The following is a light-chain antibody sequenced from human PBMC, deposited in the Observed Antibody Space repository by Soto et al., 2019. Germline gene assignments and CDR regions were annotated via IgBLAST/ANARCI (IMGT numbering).Light chain of an antibody. CDR3: QHYDCYSAA. CDR2: KAS. Sequence: DVQLRQCPTPMSASSGDRFTITCRASQSISRWFAWYQQKPGKAPKLLIYKASNLKSGVPSRFSGSGSGTEFTLTISWLQPDDFTTYSCQHYDCYSAAFGQGTKV. J-gene: IGKJ1*01. V-gene: IGKV1-5*03. CDR1: QSISRW.